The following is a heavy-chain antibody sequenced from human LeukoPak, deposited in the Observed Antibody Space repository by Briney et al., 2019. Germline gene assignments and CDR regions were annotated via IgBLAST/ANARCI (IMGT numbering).Heavy chain of an antibody. D-gene: IGHD3-9*01. CDR2: VTSGGDYI. Sequence: NAGGSLRLSCAASGFTFNTFNMNWVRQAPGKGLEWVSSVTSGGDYIYYADSVKGRFTTSRDNSKDSLSLLLNSLRVEDTAVYYCARGHYDVLAASYKWTPDYWGQGTLVTVSS. CDR3: ARGHYDVLAASYKWTPDY. V-gene: IGHV3-21*01. CDR1: GFTFNTFN. J-gene: IGHJ4*02.